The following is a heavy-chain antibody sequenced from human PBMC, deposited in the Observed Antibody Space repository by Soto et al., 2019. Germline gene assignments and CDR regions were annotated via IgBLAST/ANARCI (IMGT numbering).Heavy chain of an antibody. V-gene: IGHV3-23*01. D-gene: IGHD4-17*01. Sequence: EVQLLESGGGLVQPGGSLRLSCAASGFTFSSYAMNWVRQAPGKGLEWVSVISGSGGSTYYADSVKGRFTISRDNSKNTVYLQMNSLRAEDTAVYYCAKRTVGWYFDLWGRGTLVTVSS. CDR2: ISGSGGST. J-gene: IGHJ2*01. CDR3: AKRTVGWYFDL. CDR1: GFTFSSYA.